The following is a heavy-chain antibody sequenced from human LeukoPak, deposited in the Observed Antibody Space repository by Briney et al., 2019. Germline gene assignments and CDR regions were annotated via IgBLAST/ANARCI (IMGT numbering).Heavy chain of an antibody. CDR1: GGTFSSYA. CDR3: ARDKVEYSSSWYGLPQS. Sequence: SVKVSCKASGGTFSSYAISWVRQAPGQGLEWMGRIIPILGKANYAQKFQGRVTITADKSTSTAYMELSSLRSEDTAVYYCARDKVEYSSSWYGLPQSWGQGTLVTVSS. J-gene: IGHJ5*02. CDR2: IIPILGKA. V-gene: IGHV1-69*04. D-gene: IGHD6-13*01.